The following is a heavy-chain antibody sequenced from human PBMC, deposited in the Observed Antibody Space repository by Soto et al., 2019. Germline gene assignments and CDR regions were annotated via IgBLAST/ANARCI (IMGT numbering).Heavy chain of an antibody. CDR2: ISSSSSTK. V-gene: IGHV3-48*01. J-gene: IGHJ3*02. D-gene: IGHD3-22*01. CDR1: GFTLSSYS. CDR3: ARDSLKDSSGYHAFDI. Sequence: EVQLVESGGDLVQPGGSLRLSCAASGFTLSSYSMNWVRQAPGKGLEWVSYISSSSSTKYYADSVKGRFTISRDNAKNSLYLQMNSLRAEDTAVYYCARDSLKDSSGYHAFDIWGQGTMVTVSS.